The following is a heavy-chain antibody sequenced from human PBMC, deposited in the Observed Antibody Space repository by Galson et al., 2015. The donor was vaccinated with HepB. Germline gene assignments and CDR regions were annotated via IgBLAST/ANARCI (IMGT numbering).Heavy chain of an antibody. V-gene: IGHV4-34*01. CDR1: GGSFSGYY. CDR2: INHSGST. Sequence: ETLSLTCAVYGGSFSGYYWSWIRQPPGKGLEWIGEINHSGSTNYNPSLKSRVTISVDTSKNQFSLKLSSVTAADTAVYYCARGEGGDKGYYYYYMDVWGKGTTVTVSS. CDR3: ARGEGGDKGYYYYYMDV. J-gene: IGHJ6*03. D-gene: IGHD2-21*01.